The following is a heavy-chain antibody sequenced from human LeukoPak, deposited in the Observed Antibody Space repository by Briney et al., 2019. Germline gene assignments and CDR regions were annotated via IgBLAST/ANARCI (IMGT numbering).Heavy chain of an antibody. J-gene: IGHJ3*02. CDR3: ARGENIKTYYYDSSGYYHPIGFHAFDI. CDR1: GGSFSGYY. Sequence: SETLSLTCAVYGGSFSGYYWSWIRQPPGKGLEWIGEINHSGSTNYNPSLKSRVTISVDTSKNQFSLKLSSVTAADTAVYYCARGENIKTYYYDSSGYYHPIGFHAFDIWGQGTMVTVSS. CDR2: INHSGST. V-gene: IGHV4-34*01. D-gene: IGHD3-22*01.